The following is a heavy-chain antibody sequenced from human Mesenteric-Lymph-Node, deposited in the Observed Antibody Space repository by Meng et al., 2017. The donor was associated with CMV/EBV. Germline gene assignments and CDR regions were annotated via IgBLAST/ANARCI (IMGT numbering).Heavy chain of an antibody. J-gene: IGHJ4*02. CDR3: TTLNMDYFDY. V-gene: IGHV3-15*01. CDR2: IKSKTDGGTT. CDR1: GVTVSDTW. Sequence: CAMYGVTVSDTWMRWVRQAPGKGLKWVVRIKSKTDGGTTDYAAPVKGRFTISRDDSKNTLYLQMNSLKTEDTAVYYCTTLNMDYFDYWGQGTLVTVSS.